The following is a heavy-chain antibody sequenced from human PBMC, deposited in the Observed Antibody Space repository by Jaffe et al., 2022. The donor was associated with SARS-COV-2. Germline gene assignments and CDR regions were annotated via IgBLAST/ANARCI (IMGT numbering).Heavy chain of an antibody. D-gene: IGHD1-1*01. J-gene: IGHJ6*02. Sequence: EVQVVESGGGLVQPGGSLRLSCVVSGFTFSSYWMNWVRQAPGKGLEWVANVKQDGSENHYVDSVKGRFTISRDNAKNSLFLQMSSLGAEDTAVYYCARGPSGYNAGPMDVWGQGTTVTVS. V-gene: IGHV3-7*01. CDR3: ARGPSGYNAGPMDV. CDR2: VKQDGSEN. CDR1: GFTFSSYW.